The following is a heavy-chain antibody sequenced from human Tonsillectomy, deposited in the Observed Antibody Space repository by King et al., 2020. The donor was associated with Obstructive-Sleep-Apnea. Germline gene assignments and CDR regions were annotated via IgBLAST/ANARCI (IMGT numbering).Heavy chain of an antibody. CDR2: ISGSGGRT. Sequence: VQRVGSGGGLVQPGGSLRLSCAASGFTFNISAMSWVRQAPGKGPDWGSSISGSGGRTYYADSVKGRFTISRANSKNTLYLQMNSLRNEDTAVYYCAKDRVGATPFDYWGQGTPVTVSS. J-gene: IGHJ4*02. CDR1: GFTFNISA. D-gene: IGHD1-26*01. CDR3: AKDRVGATPFDY. V-gene: IGHV3-23*04.